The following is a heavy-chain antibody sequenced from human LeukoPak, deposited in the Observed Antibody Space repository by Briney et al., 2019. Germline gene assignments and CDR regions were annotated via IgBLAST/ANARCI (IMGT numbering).Heavy chain of an antibody. Sequence: PGGSLRLSCAASGFTFSSYSMNWVRQAPGKGLEWVSSISSSSSYIYYADSVKGRFTISRDNAKNSLYLQMNSLRAEDTAVYYCAKFALRYCSGGSCHPFDYWGQGTLVTVSS. J-gene: IGHJ4*02. D-gene: IGHD2-15*01. CDR2: ISSSSSYI. CDR1: GFTFSSYS. V-gene: IGHV3-21*04. CDR3: AKFALRYCSGGSCHPFDY.